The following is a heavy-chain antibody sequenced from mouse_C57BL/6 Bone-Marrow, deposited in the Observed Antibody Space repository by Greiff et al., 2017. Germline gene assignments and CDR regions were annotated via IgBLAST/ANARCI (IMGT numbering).Heavy chain of an antibody. Sequence: QVQLQQSGTELVKPGASVKLSCKASGYTFTSYWMHWVTQRPGQGLEWIGNINPSNGGTNYNEKFKTKATLTVDKSSSTAYMQLSSQTSEDSAVYYCAYYYGSSRWYFDVWDAGTTVTVSS. D-gene: IGHD1-1*01. V-gene: IGHV1-53*01. CDR3: AYYYGSSRWYFDV. J-gene: IGHJ1*01. CDR1: GYTFTSYW. CDR2: INPSNGGT.